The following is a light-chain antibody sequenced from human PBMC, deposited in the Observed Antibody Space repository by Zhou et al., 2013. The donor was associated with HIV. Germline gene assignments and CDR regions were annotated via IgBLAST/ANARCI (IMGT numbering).Light chain of an antibody. CDR3: QQFDNLRVT. V-gene: IGKV1-33*01. J-gene: IGKJ3*01. Sequence: DIQMTQSPSSLSASVGDRVTITCQASQDLSNYLNWYQQKPGKAPKLLIYDASNLETGVPSRFTGSGSGTDFTFTISSLQPEDIATYYCQQFDNLRVTFGPWDQSRISN. CDR2: DAS. CDR1: QDLSNY.